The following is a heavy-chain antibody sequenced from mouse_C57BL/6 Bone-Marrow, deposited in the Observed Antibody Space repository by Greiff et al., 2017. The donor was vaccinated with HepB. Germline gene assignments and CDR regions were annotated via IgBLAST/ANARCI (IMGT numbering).Heavy chain of an antibody. CDR3: ARVDGDYAMDY. V-gene: IGHV5-4*03. D-gene: IGHD2-3*01. J-gene: IGHJ4*01. CDR1: GFTFSSYA. CDR2: ISDGGSYT. Sequence: DVKLVESGGGLVKPGGSLKLSCAASGFTFSSYAMSWVRQTPEKRLEWVATISDGGSYTYYPDNVKGRFTISRDNAKNNLYLQMSHLKSEDTAMYYCARVDGDYAMDYWGRGTDVTVS.